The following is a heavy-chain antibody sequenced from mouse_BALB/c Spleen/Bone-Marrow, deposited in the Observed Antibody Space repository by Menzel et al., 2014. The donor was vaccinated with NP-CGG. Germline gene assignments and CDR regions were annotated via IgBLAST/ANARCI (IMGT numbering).Heavy chain of an antibody. J-gene: IGHJ2*01. D-gene: IGHD1-1*01. CDR2: IYPGDGDT. CDR1: GYTFTSYW. V-gene: IGHV1-87*01. CDR3: ARGRNYYGSSYYFDY. Sequence: QVQLQQSGAELARPRASVKLSCKASGYTFTSYWMQWVKQRPGQGLEWIGAIYPGDGDTRYTQKFKGKATLTADKSSSTAYMQLSSLASEDSAVYYCARGRNYYGSSYYFDYWGQGTTLTVSS.